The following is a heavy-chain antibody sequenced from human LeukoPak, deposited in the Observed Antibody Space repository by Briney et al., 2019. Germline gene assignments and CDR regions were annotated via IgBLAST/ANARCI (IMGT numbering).Heavy chain of an antibody. Sequence: GGSLRLSCAASGFTFSSYSMNWVRQAPGKGLEWVSSISSGTSYMYYAESVRGRFTISRDNAKSSLHLQMNSLRDKDTAVYYCARDRGGDFDYWGQGTLVTASS. J-gene: IGHJ4*02. CDR2: ISSGTSYM. V-gene: IGHV3-21*01. CDR3: ARDRGGDFDY. CDR1: GFTFSSYS. D-gene: IGHD3-10*01.